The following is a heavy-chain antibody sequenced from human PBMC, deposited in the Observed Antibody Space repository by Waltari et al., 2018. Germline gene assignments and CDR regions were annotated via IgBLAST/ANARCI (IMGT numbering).Heavy chain of an antibody. D-gene: IGHD3-22*01. CDR1: GYTFTSYD. J-gene: IGHJ4*02. Sequence: QVQLVQSGAEVKKPGASVKVSCKASGYTFTSYDINWVRQATGQGLEWIGGMNPNMGNTGYGQKFQGRVTMTRNTVISTAYMELSSLRSEDTAVYYCAREKYYYDSSGYYLYWGQGTLVTVSS. V-gene: IGHV1-8*01. CDR3: AREKYYYDSSGYYLY. CDR2: MNPNMGNT.